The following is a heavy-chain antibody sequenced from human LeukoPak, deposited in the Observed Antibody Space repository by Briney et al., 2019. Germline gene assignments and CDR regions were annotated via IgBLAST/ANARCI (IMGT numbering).Heavy chain of an antibody. J-gene: IGHJ5*02. V-gene: IGHV3-7*05. CDR2: IKQDGSEK. CDR3: ARASDPWLQLT. D-gene: IGHD5-24*01. Sequence: GGSLRLSCAASGFIFSRYWMTWVRQAPGKGLEWVGNIKQDGSEKRYADSVRGRFSISRDNAQTSLYLQMNSLRAEDTAVYYCARASDPWLQLTWGQGTLVTVSS. CDR1: GFIFSRYW.